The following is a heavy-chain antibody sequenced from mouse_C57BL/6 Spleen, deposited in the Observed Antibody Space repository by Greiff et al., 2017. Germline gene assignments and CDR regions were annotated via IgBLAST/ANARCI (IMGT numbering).Heavy chain of an antibody. D-gene: IGHD4-1*01. CDR3: ATELGPYYFDY. V-gene: IGHV5-17*01. CDR1: GFTFSDYG. J-gene: IGHJ2*01. Sequence: EVQVVESGGGLVKPGGSLKLSCAASGFTFSDYGMHWVRQAPEKGLEWVAYISSGSSTIYYADTVKGRFTISRDIAKNTLFLQMTSLRSEDTAMYYCATELGPYYFDYWGQGTTLTVSS. CDR2: ISSGSSTI.